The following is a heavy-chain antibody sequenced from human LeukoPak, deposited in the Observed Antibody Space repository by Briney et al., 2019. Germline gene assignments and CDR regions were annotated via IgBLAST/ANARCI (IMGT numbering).Heavy chain of an antibody. V-gene: IGHV3-66*01. Sequence: GGSLRLSCAASGFTVSSNYMSWVRQAPGKGLEWVSVIYSGGSTYYADSVKGRFTISRDNSKNTLYLQMNSLRAEDTAVYYCARDTRHYDILTGYTVGTDVWGQGTTVTVSS. J-gene: IGHJ6*02. CDR3: ARDTRHYDILTGYTVGTDV. CDR1: GFTVSSNY. CDR2: IYSGGST. D-gene: IGHD3-9*01.